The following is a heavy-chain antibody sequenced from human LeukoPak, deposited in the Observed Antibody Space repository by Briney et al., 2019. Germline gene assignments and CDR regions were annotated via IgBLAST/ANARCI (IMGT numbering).Heavy chain of an antibody. D-gene: IGHD6-6*01. CDR1: GFAFSDYI. V-gene: IGHV3-48*02. CDR3: ARARFLDYGMDV. CDR2: ISSSDNTI. J-gene: IGHJ6*02. Sequence: GGSLRLSCAASGFAFSDYIMNWVRQAPGKGLEWVSYISSSDNTIHYADSVKGRFTISRDNAKNSLYLEMNSLRDEDTAVYYCARARFLDYGMDVWGQGATVTVSS.